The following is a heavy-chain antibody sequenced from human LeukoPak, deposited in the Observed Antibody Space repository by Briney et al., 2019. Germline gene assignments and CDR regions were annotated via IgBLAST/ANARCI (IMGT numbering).Heavy chain of an antibody. D-gene: IGHD3-10*01. CDR3: AKDQGRVLWFGEYYFDY. J-gene: IGHJ4*02. V-gene: IGHV3-30*02. CDR1: GFTFSSYG. Sequence: GGSLRLSCAASGFTFSSYGMHWVRQAPGKGLEWVAFIRYDGSNKYYADSVKGRFTISRDNSKNTLYLQMNSLRAEDTAVYYCAKDQGRVLWFGEYYFDYSGQGTLVTVSS. CDR2: IRYDGSNK.